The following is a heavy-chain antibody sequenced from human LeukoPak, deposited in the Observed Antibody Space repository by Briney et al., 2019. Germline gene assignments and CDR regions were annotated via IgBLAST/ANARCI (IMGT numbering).Heavy chain of an antibody. CDR2: IWYDGSNK. D-gene: IGHD2-2*01. CDR3: ATDSSLCPDS. J-gene: IGHJ5*01. CDR1: GFTFTNYG. V-gene: IGHV3-33*01. Sequence: GGSLRLSCAASGFTFTNYGMHWVRQAPGKGRGWVVVIWYDGSNKYYADSVKGRFTISRDNSKNSLYLQMNSLRAEDTAVYYCATDSSLCPDSWGQGTLVTVSS.